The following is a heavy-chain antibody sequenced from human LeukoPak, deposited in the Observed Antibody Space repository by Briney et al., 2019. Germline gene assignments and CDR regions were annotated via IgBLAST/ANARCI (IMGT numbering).Heavy chain of an antibody. J-gene: IGHJ4*02. CDR3: ARGPSGYHNT. Sequence: GGSLRLSCAASGFTFSSYAMSWVRQAPGKGLEWVSAISGSGGSTYYADSVKGRFTITRDNAKNSLYLQMNSLRAEDTAVYYCARGPSGYHNTGGQGTLVTVSS. D-gene: IGHD5-12*01. CDR1: GFTFSSYA. V-gene: IGHV3-23*01. CDR2: ISGSGGST.